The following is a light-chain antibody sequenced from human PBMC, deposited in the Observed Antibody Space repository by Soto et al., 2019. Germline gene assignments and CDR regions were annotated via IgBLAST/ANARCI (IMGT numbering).Light chain of an antibody. Sequence: QSALTQPASVSGSPGQSSTISCTGTSSDVGGYNYVSWYQQHPGKAPKLMIYEVSNRTSGVSNRFSGSDSGNTASLTISGLQSEDEADYYCSSYTGSSAVVFGGGTKLNVL. CDR1: SSDVGGYNY. CDR2: EVS. V-gene: IGLV2-14*01. CDR3: SSYTGSSAVV. J-gene: IGLJ2*01.